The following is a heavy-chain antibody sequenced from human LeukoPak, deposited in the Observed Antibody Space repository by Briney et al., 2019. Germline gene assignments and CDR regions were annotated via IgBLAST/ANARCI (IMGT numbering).Heavy chain of an antibody. J-gene: IGHJ6*03. D-gene: IGHD2-21*01. CDR2: MNPTSGDT. CDR3: ARVVMKAFYYYYMDV. Sequence: ASVTVSFKASGYTFSDYDVNWVRQAPGQGLEWMGWMNPTSGDTGYAQKFQGRVTMTRSMSRNTAYMELSRLRSEDTAVHFCARVVMKAFYYYYMDVWGKRTTIIISS. CDR1: GYTFSDYD. V-gene: IGHV1-8*01.